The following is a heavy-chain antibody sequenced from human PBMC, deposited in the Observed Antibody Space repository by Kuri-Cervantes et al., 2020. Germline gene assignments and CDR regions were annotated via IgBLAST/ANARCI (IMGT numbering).Heavy chain of an antibody. Sequence: GGSLRLSCAASGFTFSSYGMHWVRQAPGKGLEWVANIKQDGSEKYYVDSVKGRFTISRDNAKNSLYLQMNSLRAEDTAVYYCVFGIRRYFDYWGQGTLVTVSS. CDR3: VFGIRRYFDY. J-gene: IGHJ4*02. CDR2: IKQDGSEK. D-gene: IGHD3-3*01. V-gene: IGHV3-7*01. CDR1: GFTFSSYG.